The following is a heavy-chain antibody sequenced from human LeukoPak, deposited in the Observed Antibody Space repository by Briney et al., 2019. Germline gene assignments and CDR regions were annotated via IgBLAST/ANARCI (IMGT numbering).Heavy chain of an antibody. D-gene: IGHD2-2*01. CDR1: GDSISSNSAA. Sequence: SQTLSLTCAVSGDSISSNSAAWNWIRQSPWRGLEWLGSTYYRSKWYNDFAVSVSVKIRITINPDTSKNKFSLQLNTVTPEDTAVYFCARAVVRTSYTLCVYWGQGTQVTVSS. CDR3: ARAVVRTSYTLCVY. CDR2: TYYRSKWYN. J-gene: IGHJ4*02. V-gene: IGHV6-1*01.